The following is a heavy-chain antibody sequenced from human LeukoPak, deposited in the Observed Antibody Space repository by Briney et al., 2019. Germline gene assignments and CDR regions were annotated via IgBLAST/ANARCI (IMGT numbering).Heavy chain of an antibody. V-gene: IGHV4-34*01. CDR3: ARGGYSSSWYVGLSAFDI. CDR2: INHSGST. J-gene: IGHJ3*02. D-gene: IGHD6-13*01. Sequence: RPSETLSLTCAVHGGSFSGYYWSWIRQPPGKGLEWIGEINHSGSTNYNPSLKSRVTISVDTSKNQFSLKLSSVTAADTAVYYRARGGYSSSWYVGLSAFDIWGQGTMVTVSS. CDR1: GGSFSGYY.